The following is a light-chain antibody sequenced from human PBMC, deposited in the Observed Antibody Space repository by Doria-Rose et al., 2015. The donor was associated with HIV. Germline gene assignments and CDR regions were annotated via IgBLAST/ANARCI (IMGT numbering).Light chain of an antibody. J-gene: IGKJ1*01. V-gene: IGKV3-20*01. CDR1: QSFSSTY. Sequence: VLTQPPGTLSLSPGERATLSCRASQSFSSTYLAWYQQRPGQALSLLIYDGSTRATGIPDRFSASGSGTDFTLTINRLEPEDFALYYCHQYGTSWTFGQGTKVEI. CDR3: HQYGTSWT. CDR2: DGS.